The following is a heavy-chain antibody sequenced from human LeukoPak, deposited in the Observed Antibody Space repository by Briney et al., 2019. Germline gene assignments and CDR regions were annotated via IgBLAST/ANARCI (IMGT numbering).Heavy chain of an antibody. CDR1: GYTFTSYY. CDR3: VRGGPTQYYYDSSGYWFDY. D-gene: IGHD3-22*01. J-gene: IGHJ4*02. CDR2: INPSGGST. Sequence: ASVKVSCKESGYTFTSYYMHWVRQAPGQGLEWMGIINPSGGSTSYAQKFQGRVTMTRDTSTSTVYMELSSLRSEDTAVYYCVRGGPTQYYYDSSGYWFDYWGQGTLVTVSS. V-gene: IGHV1-46*01.